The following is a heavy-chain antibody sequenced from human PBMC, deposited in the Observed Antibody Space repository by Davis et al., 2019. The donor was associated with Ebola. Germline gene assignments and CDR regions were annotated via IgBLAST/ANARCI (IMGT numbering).Heavy chain of an antibody. CDR3: AKDTTNVWFDV. D-gene: IGHD1-26*01. CDR2: LYTDGRT. CDR1: GFIVSDKY. Sequence: PGGSLRLSCVVSGFIVSDKYMSWVRQAPGKGLEWVSVLYTDGRTYHSDSVKGRFTISRDNSKNTLHLQMNSLRVEDTAIYYCAKDTTNVWFDVWGQGTMVTVSS. J-gene: IGHJ3*01. V-gene: IGHV3-53*01.